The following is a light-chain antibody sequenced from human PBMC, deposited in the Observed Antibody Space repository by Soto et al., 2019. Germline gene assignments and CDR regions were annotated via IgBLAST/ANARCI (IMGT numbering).Light chain of an antibody. J-gene: IGLJ1*01. Sequence: QSALAQPASVSGSPGQSITISCTGTSDDVGAYNSVSWYQQLPHKAPQVILYKGTQRPSGVSSRFSGSTSGNAASLTISGLQADDEADYFCCSSAPESTYVFGTGTKLNVL. V-gene: IGLV2-23*01. CDR3: CSSAPESTYV. CDR1: SDDVGAYNS. CDR2: KGT.